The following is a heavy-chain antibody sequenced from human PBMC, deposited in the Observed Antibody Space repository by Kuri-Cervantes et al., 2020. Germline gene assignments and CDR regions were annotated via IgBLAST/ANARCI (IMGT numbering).Heavy chain of an antibody. CDR1: GFTFSDYY. CDR2: ISSSGSTI. J-gene: IGHJ2*01. CDR3: AKVNGSGSYLYWYFDL. Sequence: GESLKISCAASGFTFSDYYMSWIRQAPGKGLEWVSYISSSGSTIYYADSVKGRFTISRDNAKNSLYLQMNSLRAEDTASYYCAKVNGSGSYLYWYFDLWGRGTLVTVSS. V-gene: IGHV3-11*01. D-gene: IGHD3-10*01.